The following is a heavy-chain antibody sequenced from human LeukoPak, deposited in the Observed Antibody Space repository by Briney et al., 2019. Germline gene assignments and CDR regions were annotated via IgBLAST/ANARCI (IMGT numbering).Heavy chain of an antibody. V-gene: IGHV3-15*07. D-gene: IGHD3-16*01. Sequence: PGGSLRLSCAAAGFTFSDAWMNWVRQAPGKGLEWVGRIKSKTDGETTDYAANVKVRFSVSRDDSKQTVYLKMNSLKTEDTAVYYCTTDVGVSVRSDYWGPGTLVTVSS. CDR2: IKSKTDGETT. J-gene: IGHJ4*02. CDR3: TTDVGVSVRSDY. CDR1: GFTFSDAW.